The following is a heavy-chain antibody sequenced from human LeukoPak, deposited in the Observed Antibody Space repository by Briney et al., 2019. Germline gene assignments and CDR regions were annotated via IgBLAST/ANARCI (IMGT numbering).Heavy chain of an antibody. CDR1: GGSISSYY. CDR3: VREAGGDFDY. J-gene: IGHJ4*02. Sequence: PSETLSLTCTVSGGSISSYYWSWIRQPPGKGLEWIGYIYYSGSTNYNPSLKSRVTISVDTSKNQFSLKLSSVTAADTAVYYCVREAGGDFDYWGQGTLVTVSS. CDR2: IYYSGST. V-gene: IGHV4-59*01.